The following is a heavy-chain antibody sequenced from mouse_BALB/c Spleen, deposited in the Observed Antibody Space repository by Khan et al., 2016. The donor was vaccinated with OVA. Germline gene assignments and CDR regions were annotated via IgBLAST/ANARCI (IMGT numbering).Heavy chain of an antibody. CDR2: IWGGGGT. V-gene: IGHV2-6-4*01. J-gene: IGHJ4*01. D-gene: IGHD2-14*01. Sequence: QVQLKQSGPGLVAPSQSLSITCTVSGFSLSRYNVHWVRQPPGKGLEWLGMIWGGGGTDYNSTLKSRLSIRKDTSTSQVLLKMNSLQTDDTAMYYCARAYYRYDGYYAMDYWGQGTSVTVSS. CDR1: GFSLSRYN. CDR3: ARAYYRYDGYYAMDY.